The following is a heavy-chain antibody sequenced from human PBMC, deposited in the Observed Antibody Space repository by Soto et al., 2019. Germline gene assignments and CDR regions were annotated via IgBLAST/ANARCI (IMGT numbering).Heavy chain of an antibody. V-gene: IGHV4-59*01. CDR1: GGSISSYY. CDR2: IYYSGST. J-gene: IGHJ3*02. CDR3: FDI. Sequence: PSETLSLPCTVSGGSISSYYWSWIRQPPGKGLEWIGYIYYSGSTNYNPSLKSRVTISVDTSKNQFSLKLSSVTAAGGKSHDAFDIWGQGTVVTVSS.